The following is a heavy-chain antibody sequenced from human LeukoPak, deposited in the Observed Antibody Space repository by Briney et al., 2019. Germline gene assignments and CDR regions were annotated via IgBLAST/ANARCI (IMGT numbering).Heavy chain of an antibody. V-gene: IGHV3-23*01. CDR1: GFTFSSYA. J-gene: IGHJ4*02. CDR3: ARDSGSSSWWDYFDY. CDR2: ISGSGGST. Sequence: GSLRLSCAASGFTFSSYAMSWVRQAPGKGLEWVSAISGSGGSTYYADSVKGRFTISRDNAKNSLYLQLNSLRAEDTAVYYCARDSGSSSWWDYFDYWGQGTLVTVSS. D-gene: IGHD6-13*01.